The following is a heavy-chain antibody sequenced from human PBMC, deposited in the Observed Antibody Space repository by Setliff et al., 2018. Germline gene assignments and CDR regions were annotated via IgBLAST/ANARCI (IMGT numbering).Heavy chain of an antibody. J-gene: IGHJ4*02. CDR1: GYSFTLYA. Sequence: ASVKVSCKASGYSFTLYAMHWMRQAPGQRLEWMGWMNIDNGKTEYSQEFQDRVTFTRDTFAETAYMELRSLTSDDMVVYYCARGYCDGIGCPAPLYYFDSWGQGTLVTVSS. V-gene: IGHV1-3*03. CDR2: MNIDNGKT. D-gene: IGHD2-21*01. CDR3: ARGYCDGIGCPAPLYYFDS.